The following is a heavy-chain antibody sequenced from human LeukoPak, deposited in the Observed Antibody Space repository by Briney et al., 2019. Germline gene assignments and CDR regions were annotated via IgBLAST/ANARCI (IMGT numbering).Heavy chain of an antibody. Sequence: PSETLSLTCTVSGGSISSSSYYWGWLRQPPGKGLEWIGSSYYSGNTYYNPSLKSRVTISVDTSKSQFSLELSSVIAADTAVYYCARPFVRSNWFDPWGQGTLVTVSS. J-gene: IGHJ5*02. CDR2: SYYSGNT. CDR1: GGSISSSSYY. CDR3: ARPFVRSNWFDP. D-gene: IGHD3-10*01. V-gene: IGHV4-39*01.